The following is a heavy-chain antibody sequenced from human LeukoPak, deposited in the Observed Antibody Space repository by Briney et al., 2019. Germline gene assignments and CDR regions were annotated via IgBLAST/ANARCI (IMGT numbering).Heavy chain of an antibody. CDR2: INPNSGGT. J-gene: IGHJ4*02. D-gene: IGHD4-17*01. V-gene: IGHV1-2*02. CDR3: ARIRYGDYVGFDY. Sequence: ASVKVSCSASGHIYNGHYMHWVRRAPGQGLEWMGWINPNSGGTNYAQKFQGRVTMTRDTSISTAYMELSRLRADDTAVYYCARIRYGDYVGFDYWGQGTLVTVSS. CDR1: GHIYNGHY.